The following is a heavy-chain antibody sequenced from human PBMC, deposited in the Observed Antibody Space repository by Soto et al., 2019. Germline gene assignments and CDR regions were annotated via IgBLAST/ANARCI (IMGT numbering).Heavy chain of an antibody. CDR3: AHSVAVAGTPPYYHYGMDV. V-gene: IGHV2-5*02. J-gene: IGHJ6*02. CDR1: GFSLSTSGVG. D-gene: IGHD6-19*01. CDR2: IYWDDDK. Sequence: QITLKESGPTLVKPTQTLTLTCTFSGFSLSTSGVGVGWIRQPPGKALEWLALIYWDDDKRYSPSLKSRLTITKDTSKNQVVLTMTNMDPVDTATYYCAHSVAVAGTPPYYHYGMDVWGQGTTVTVSS.